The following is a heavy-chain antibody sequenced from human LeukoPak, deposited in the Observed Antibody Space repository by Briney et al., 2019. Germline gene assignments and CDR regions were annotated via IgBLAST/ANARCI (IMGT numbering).Heavy chain of an antibody. Sequence: GGSLRLSCVASGFTFSNYGMHWVRQAPGKGLEWVAFIRYDGSNKNYAGSVKGRFTISRDNSKNTLYLQMNSLRAEDTAVYYCARDRDYGDYVTYMDVWGKGTTVTVSS. CDR2: IRYDGSNK. CDR1: GFTFSNYG. D-gene: IGHD4-17*01. J-gene: IGHJ6*03. CDR3: ARDRDYGDYVTYMDV. V-gene: IGHV3-30*02.